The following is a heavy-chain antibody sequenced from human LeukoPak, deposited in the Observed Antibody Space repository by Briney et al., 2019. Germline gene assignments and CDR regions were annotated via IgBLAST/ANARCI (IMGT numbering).Heavy chain of an antibody. Sequence: SETLSLTRSVSGGSINSFFWSWIRQSPGKALEWIGYINYSGTANYKPSLKSRVTISLDTSTNQVSLRLTSVTGADTAVYYCARVPYSDRIEFYYMDVWGKGTTATVSS. V-gene: IGHV4-59*01. CDR3: ARVPYSDRIEFYYMDV. CDR1: GGSINSFF. D-gene: IGHD6-13*01. CDR2: INYSGTA. J-gene: IGHJ6*03.